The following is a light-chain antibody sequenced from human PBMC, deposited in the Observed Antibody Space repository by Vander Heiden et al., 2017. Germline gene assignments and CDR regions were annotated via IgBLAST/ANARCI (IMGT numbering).Light chain of an antibody. CDR2: GAS. J-gene: IGKJ1*01. V-gene: IGKV3-20*01. Sequence: EIVLTQSPGTLSLSPGESATLSCRSSQSVSSSYLAWYQQKPGQAPRLLIYGASSRATGLPDRFSGSGSGTDFTLTISRLEPEDFAVYYCQQFGSSPTRFAQEAKVEI. CDR1: QSVSSSY. CDR3: QQFGSSPTR.